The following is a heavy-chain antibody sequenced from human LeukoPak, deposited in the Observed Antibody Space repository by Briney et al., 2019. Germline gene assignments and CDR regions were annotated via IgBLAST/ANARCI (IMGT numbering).Heavy chain of an antibody. CDR1: DGSIFSSNW. V-gene: IGHV4-4*02. CDR3: AREGRYRYGYNEYHSYMDI. CDR2: IFHSGST. J-gene: IGHJ6*03. Sequence: SETLSLTCAVSDGSIFSSNWWSWVRQPPGKGLEWIGQIFHSGSTSYSPSLRSRVTISVDKSKNQFSLKLSSVTAAETAVYYCAREGRYRYGYNEYHSYMDIWGKGTTVTVSS. D-gene: IGHD5-24*01.